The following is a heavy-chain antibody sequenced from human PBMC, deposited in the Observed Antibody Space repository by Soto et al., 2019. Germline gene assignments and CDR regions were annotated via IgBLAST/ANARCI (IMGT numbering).Heavy chain of an antibody. J-gene: IGHJ6*02. Sequence: PSETLSLTCTVSGGSISSGDYYWSWIRQPPGKGLEWIGYIYYSGSTYYNQSLKSRVTISVDTSKNQFSLKLSSVTAADTAVYYCARDSYDFWSGYYGDYYYYYGMDVWGQGTTVT. D-gene: IGHD3-3*01. CDR1: GGSISSGDYY. CDR3: ARDSYDFWSGYYGDYYYYYGMDV. CDR2: IYYSGST. V-gene: IGHV4-30-4*02.